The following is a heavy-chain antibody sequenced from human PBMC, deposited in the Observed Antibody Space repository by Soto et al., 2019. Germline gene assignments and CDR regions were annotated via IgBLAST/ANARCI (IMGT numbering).Heavy chain of an antibody. D-gene: IGHD1-26*01. J-gene: IGHJ5*02. Sequence: QVQLVQSATEVKKPGASVKVSCKSSGYAISTYGISWVRQAPGQGLEWMAWISAYNGDSNYAQHLQDRVTLTTDTSTSTAYMELRSLRSDDTAVYFCARSSGTSYIWFDPWGQGTLVIVSP. CDR2: ISAYNGDS. CDR3: ARSSGTSYIWFDP. V-gene: IGHV1-18*01. CDR1: GYAISTYG.